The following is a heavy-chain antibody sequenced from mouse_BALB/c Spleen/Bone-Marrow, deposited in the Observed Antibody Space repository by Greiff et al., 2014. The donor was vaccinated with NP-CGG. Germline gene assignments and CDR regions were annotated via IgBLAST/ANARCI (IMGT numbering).Heavy chain of an antibody. Sequence: QVQLQQSGAKLLKPGASGKISCMTTGYTFSSYWIDWIKQRPGHGLEWIGEILPGSGSTNYNEKFRGKATFTADPSSNTAFMQLSSLTSEDSSFNDCASGGDYW. CDR2: ILPGSGST. CDR3: ASGGDY. J-gene: IGHJ2*01. V-gene: IGHV1-9*01. CDR1: GYTFSSYW.